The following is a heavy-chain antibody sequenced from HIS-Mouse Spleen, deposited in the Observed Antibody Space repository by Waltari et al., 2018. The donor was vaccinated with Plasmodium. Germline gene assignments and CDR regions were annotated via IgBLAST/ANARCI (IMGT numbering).Heavy chain of an antibody. CDR3: ARVLGYKAAAGTFVEYFQH. J-gene: IGHJ1*01. CDR2: INPNSGGT. Sequence: QVQLVQSGAEVKKPGASVKVSCKASGYTFTGYYMHWVRPAPGQGLEWMGWINPNSGGTNYAQKFKGRVTMNRDTAISTAYMELSRLRSDDTAVYYCARVLGYKAAAGTFVEYFQHWGQGTLVTVSS. D-gene: IGHD6-13*01. V-gene: IGHV1-2*02. CDR1: GYTFTGYY.